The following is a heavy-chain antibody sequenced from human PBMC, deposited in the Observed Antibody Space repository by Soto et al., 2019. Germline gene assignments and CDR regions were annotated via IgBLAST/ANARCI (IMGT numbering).Heavy chain of an antibody. CDR1: GGSISSYY. V-gene: IGHV4-59*08. J-gene: IGHJ4*02. CDR3: ARQVGGWAPWYCHY. D-gene: IGHD6-19*01. CDR2: IYYSGST. Sequence: SETLSLTCTVSGGSISSYYWSWIRQPPGKGLEWIGYIYYSGSTNYNPSLKSRVTISVDTSKNQFSLKLSSVTAADTAVYYCARQVGGWAPWYCHYWGQGTLVTVS.